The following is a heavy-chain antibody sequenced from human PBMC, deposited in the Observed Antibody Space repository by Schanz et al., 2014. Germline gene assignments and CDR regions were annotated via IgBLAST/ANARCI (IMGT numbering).Heavy chain of an antibody. D-gene: IGHD3-9*01. V-gene: IGHV1-3*01. Sequence: QVQLVQSGGEMKKPGASVKVSCKASGYSFISHAIHWVRQAPGQRLEWMGWINAANGNTRYSQKFQGRVTMTTDTSTSTAYMELRSLRSDDTAVYYCARVQDDILTGSEYYYGMDVWGQGTTVTVSS. CDR2: INAANGNT. J-gene: IGHJ6*02. CDR3: ARVQDDILTGSEYYYGMDV. CDR1: GYSFISHA.